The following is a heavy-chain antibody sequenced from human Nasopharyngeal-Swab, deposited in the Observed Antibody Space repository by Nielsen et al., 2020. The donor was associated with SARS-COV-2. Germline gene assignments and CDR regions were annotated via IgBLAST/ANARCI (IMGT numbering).Heavy chain of an antibody. CDR1: GFTFSRFG. V-gene: IGHV3-30*03. J-gene: IGHJ4*02. CDR3: ARDAPAHYGAFY. D-gene: IGHD4-17*01. CDR2: IAHDASNE. Sequence: GESLKISCAASGFTFSRFGMHWVRQAPGKGLEWVAFIAHDASNEYYGDSVKGRFSISRYSSKNTLYLQMDSLRGEDTAVYYCARDAPAHYGAFYWGRGTLVTVSS.